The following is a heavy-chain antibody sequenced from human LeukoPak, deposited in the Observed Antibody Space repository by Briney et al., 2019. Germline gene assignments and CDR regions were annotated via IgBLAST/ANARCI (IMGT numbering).Heavy chain of an antibody. Sequence: PGGSLRLSCAASGFTFSSYSMNWVRQAPGKGLEWVSSISSSSSYIYYADSVKGRFTISRDNAKNSLYLQMNSLRAEDTAVYYCARDGKGGSYGYLFDYWGQGTLVTVSS. CDR1: GFTFSSYS. CDR3: ARDGKGGSYGYLFDY. V-gene: IGHV3-21*01. D-gene: IGHD5-18*01. J-gene: IGHJ4*02. CDR2: ISSSSSYI.